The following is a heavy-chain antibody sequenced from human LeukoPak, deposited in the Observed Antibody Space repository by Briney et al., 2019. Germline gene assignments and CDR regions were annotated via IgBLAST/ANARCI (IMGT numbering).Heavy chain of an antibody. CDR3: ASGYYGSGSYYWFDY. J-gene: IGHJ4*02. CDR2: INHSGST. D-gene: IGHD3-10*01. Sequence: SETLSLTCAVYGGSFSGYYWSWIRQPPGKGLEWIGEINHSGSTNYNPSLKSRVTISVDTSKNQFSLKLSSVTAADTAVYYCASGYYGSGSYYWFDYWGQGTLVTVSS. V-gene: IGHV4-34*01. CDR1: GGSFSGYY.